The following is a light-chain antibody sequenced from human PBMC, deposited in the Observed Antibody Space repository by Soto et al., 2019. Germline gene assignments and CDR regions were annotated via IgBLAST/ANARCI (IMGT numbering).Light chain of an antibody. V-gene: IGKV3-15*01. CDR3: QHYNNWPPYT. CDR2: GAS. Sequence: EIVMTQSPGTLSVSPGERATLSCRASQSVSGNLAWYQQRPGQAPRLLIYGASTRATGIPARFSGSGSGTEFTLTISSLQSEDFAVYYCQHYNNWPPYTFGQGTKLEIK. CDR1: QSVSGN. J-gene: IGKJ2*01.